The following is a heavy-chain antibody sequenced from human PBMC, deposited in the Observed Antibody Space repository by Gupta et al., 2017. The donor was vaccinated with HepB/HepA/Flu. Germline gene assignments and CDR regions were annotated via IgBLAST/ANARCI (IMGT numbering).Heavy chain of an antibody. CDR1: GFAFSTYA. D-gene: IGHD1-1*01. CDR2: ISSSGGRT. V-gene: IGHV3-23*01. Sequence: EVQLLESGGGLIQPGGSLRLSCAASGFAFSTYAMTWVRQAPGKGLEWVSAISSSGGRTYYADAVKGRFTISRDNSKNTLYVQMNSLRAEDTAVYYCAKVVTTGTSHADYWGQGTLVTVSS. CDR3: AKVVTTGTSHADY. J-gene: IGHJ4*02.